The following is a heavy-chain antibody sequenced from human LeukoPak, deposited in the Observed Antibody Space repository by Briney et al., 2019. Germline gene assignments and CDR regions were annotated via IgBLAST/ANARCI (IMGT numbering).Heavy chain of an antibody. CDR2: IYSGGST. CDR1: GFTFSSYS. CDR3: ATSSDD. J-gene: IGHJ4*02. V-gene: IGHV3-53*01. Sequence: PGGSLRLSCAASGFTFSSYSMNWVRQAPGKGLEWVSVIYSGGSTYYADSVKGRFTISRDNSKNTLYLQMNSLRAEDTAVYYCATSSDDWGQGTLVTVSS. D-gene: IGHD2-2*01.